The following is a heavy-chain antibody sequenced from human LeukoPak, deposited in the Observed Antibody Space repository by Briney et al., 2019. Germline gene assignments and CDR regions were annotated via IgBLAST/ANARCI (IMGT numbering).Heavy chain of an antibody. CDR3: AQGSSNWAKFDY. V-gene: IGHV4-59*01. CDR2: IYYTGST. D-gene: IGHD4-11*01. J-gene: IGHJ4*02. Sequence: SETLSLTCTVSGDSISSSYWSWLRQPPGKGLGWIGFIYYTGSTNYNPSLKSRVTISVDTSKNQFSLKLRSVTAADTAVYYCAQGSSNWAKFDYWGQGTLVTVSS. CDR1: GDSISSSY.